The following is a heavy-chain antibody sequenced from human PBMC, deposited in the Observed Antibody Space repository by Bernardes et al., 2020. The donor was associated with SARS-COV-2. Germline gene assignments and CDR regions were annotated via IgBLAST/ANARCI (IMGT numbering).Heavy chain of an antibody. D-gene: IGHD3-22*01. Sequence: GGSLRLSCTASGFIFDDYAMHWVRQAPGKGLEWVSGISWNSGSIGYADSVKGRFTISRDNAKNSLYLQMNSLRAEDTALYYCAKALAAGYYDSSGYYRYWYFDLWGRGTLVTVSS. CDR2: ISWNSGSI. V-gene: IGHV3-9*01. CDR1: GFIFDDYA. J-gene: IGHJ2*01. CDR3: AKALAAGYYDSSGYYRYWYFDL.